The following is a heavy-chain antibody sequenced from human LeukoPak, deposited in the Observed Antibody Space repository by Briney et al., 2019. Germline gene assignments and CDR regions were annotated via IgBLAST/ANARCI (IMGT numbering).Heavy chain of an antibody. V-gene: IGHV3-74*01. D-gene: IGHD1-26*01. J-gene: IGHJ4*02. Sequence: GGSLRLSCTASGFTFSNYWMHWVRQAPGMGLVWVSRIDPHGGRIRYADSVRGRFTISRDNSKNTLHLQMDSLRAEDTAIYYCAKWPEGATPKFHYWGQGTLVTVSS. CDR3: AKWPEGATPKFHY. CDR2: IDPHGGRI. CDR1: GFTFSNYW.